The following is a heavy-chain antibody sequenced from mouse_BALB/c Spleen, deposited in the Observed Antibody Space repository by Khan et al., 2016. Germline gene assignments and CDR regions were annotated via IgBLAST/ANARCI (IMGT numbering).Heavy chain of an antibody. V-gene: IGHV1-4*01. Sequence: QVQLKQSGAELARPGAAMKMSCKTSGYIFTSYTIQWIKQRPGQGLEWIGYINPDSAYTDYNQRFKDKATLTADTSSSTAYMQLSSLTSEDSAVYYCAREETNYARFDYWGQGTTLTVSS. CDR1: GYIFTSYT. CDR2: INPDSAYT. J-gene: IGHJ2*01. CDR3: AREETNYARFDY. D-gene: IGHD2-1*01.